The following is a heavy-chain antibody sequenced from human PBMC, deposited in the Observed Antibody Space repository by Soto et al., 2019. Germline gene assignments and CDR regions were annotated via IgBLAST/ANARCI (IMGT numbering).Heavy chain of an antibody. V-gene: IGHV1-69*13. CDR3: ATGITDIVATISASGYYYYGMDV. CDR1: GGTFSSYA. J-gene: IGHJ6*02. Sequence: SVKVSCKASGGTFSSYAISWVRQAPGQGLEWMGGIIPIFGTANYGHKFQGRATITADGSTSTAYMELSSLRSEDTAVYYCATGITDIVATISASGYYYYGMDVWGQGTTVTVSS. D-gene: IGHD5-12*01. CDR2: IIPIFGTA.